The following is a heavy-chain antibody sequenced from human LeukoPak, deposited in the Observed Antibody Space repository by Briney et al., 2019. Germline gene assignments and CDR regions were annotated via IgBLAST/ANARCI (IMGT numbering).Heavy chain of an antibody. CDR1: GYTFTSYG. Sequence: ASVKVSCKASGYTFTSYGISWVRQAPGQGLEWMGWISAYNGNTNYAQKLQGRVTMTTDTSTSTAYMELRSLRPDDTAVYYCARDRRTARAAGSWFDPWGQGTLVAVSS. CDR3: ARDRRTARAAGSWFDP. D-gene: IGHD2-15*01. CDR2: ISAYNGNT. J-gene: IGHJ5*02. V-gene: IGHV1-18*01.